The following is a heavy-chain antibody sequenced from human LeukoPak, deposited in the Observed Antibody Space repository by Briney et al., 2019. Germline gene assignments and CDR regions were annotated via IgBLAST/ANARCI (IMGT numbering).Heavy chain of an antibody. D-gene: IGHD3-10*01. Sequence: GESLKISCKGSGYSFTSYWIGWVRQMPGKGLEWMGIIYPGDSDTSYSPSFQGQVAISADKSISTAYLQWSSLKASDTTMYYCARRNYGSGTYYFDYWGQGTLVTVSS. CDR1: GYSFTSYW. J-gene: IGHJ4*02. V-gene: IGHV5-51*01. CDR3: ARRNYGSGTYYFDY. CDR2: IYPGDSDT.